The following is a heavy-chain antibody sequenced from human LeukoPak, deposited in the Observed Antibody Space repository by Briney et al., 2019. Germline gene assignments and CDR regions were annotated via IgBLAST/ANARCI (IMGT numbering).Heavy chain of an antibody. V-gene: IGHV3-7*01. CDR1: GFTFSSHW. CDR3: ARGGVRRGWYDY. D-gene: IGHD1-14*01. CDR2: VKQDVNEK. Sequence: PGGSLRLSCAASGFTFSSHWMTWVRQAPGKGLEWVASVKQDVNEKYYVDSVKGRFTISRDNAKNSLFLQMNSLRVEDTAVYYCARGGVRRGWYDYWGQGTLVTVSS. J-gene: IGHJ4*02.